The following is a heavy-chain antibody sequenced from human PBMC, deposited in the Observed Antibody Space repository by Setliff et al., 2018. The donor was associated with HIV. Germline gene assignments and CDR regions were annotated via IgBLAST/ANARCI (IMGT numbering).Heavy chain of an antibody. CDR3: ARDGGGPGDYYYYYMDV. Sequence: ASVKVSCKASGYTFTDYYMHWVRQAPGQGLEWMGWINPKSGGTNSALKFQGRVTMTRDTSISTAYMEPSRLRSDDTAVYYCARDGGGPGDYYYYYMDVWAKGTTVTVSS. CDR1: GYTFTDYY. CDR2: INPKSGGT. V-gene: IGHV1-2*02. D-gene: IGHD3-16*01. J-gene: IGHJ6*03.